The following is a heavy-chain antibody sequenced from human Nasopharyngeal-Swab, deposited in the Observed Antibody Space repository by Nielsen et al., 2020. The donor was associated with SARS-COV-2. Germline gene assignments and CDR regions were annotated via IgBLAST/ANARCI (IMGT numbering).Heavy chain of an antibody. J-gene: IGHJ4*02. CDR2: IKQDGSEK. D-gene: IGHD6-13*01. CDR3: ARQSSGSWSFDY. Sequence: GESLKISCAASGFTFSSYWMSWVRQAPGKGLEWVANIKQDGSEKHYVDSVKGRFTISRDNAKNSLYLQMNSLRAEDTAVYYCARQSSGSWSFDYWGQGTLVTVSS. V-gene: IGHV3-7*01. CDR1: GFTFSSYW.